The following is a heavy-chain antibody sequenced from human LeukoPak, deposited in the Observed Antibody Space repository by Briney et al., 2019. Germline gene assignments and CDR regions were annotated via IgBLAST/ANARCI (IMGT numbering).Heavy chain of an antibody. D-gene: IGHD6-19*01. CDR2: INHSGST. Sequence: SETLSLTCAVYGGSFSGYYWSWIRQPPGKGLEWIGEINHSGSTNYNPSLKIRVTISVDTSKNQFSLKLSSVTAADTAVYYCAREGQWLVPWAAFDIWGQGTMVTVSS. V-gene: IGHV4-34*01. J-gene: IGHJ3*02. CDR1: GGSFSGYY. CDR3: AREGQWLVPWAAFDI.